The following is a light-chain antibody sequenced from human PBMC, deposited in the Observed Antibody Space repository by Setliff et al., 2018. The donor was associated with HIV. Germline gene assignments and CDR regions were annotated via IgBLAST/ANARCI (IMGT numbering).Light chain of an antibody. J-gene: IGLJ1*01. CDR3: CSYAGGVTLGVLYV. CDR1: SNDVGSNNL. CDR2: EGS. Sequence: QSVLTQPASVSGSPGQSITISCTGTSNDVGSNNLVSWYQQHPGKAPKLIIYEGSQRPSGVSSRFSASKSGNTASLTISGLQADDEADYYCCSYAGGVTLGVLYVFGTGTKVTVL. V-gene: IGLV2-23*03.